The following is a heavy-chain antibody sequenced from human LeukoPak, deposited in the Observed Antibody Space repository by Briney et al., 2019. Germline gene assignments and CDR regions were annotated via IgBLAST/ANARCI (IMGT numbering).Heavy chain of an antibody. CDR2: ISYNGSNK. V-gene: IGHV3-30*04. D-gene: IGHD3-10*01. CDR3: ASMDYYGSGSYPHDAFDI. Sequence: PGGSLRLSCAASGFTFSSYAMHWVRQAPGKGLEWVAVISYNGSNKYYADSVKGRFTIPRDNSKNTLYLQMNSLRAEDTAVYYCASMDYYGSGSYPHDAFDIWGQGTMVTVSS. J-gene: IGHJ3*02. CDR1: GFTFSSYA.